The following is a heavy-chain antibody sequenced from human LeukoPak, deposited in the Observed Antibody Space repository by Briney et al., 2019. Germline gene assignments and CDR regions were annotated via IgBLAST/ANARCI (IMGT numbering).Heavy chain of an antibody. CDR3: ARGYYSASRIDY. CDR1: GLTFISFW. CDR2: INSDGSTT. J-gene: IGHJ4*02. Sequence: PGGSLRLSCAASGLTFISFWMHWVRRAPGKGLEWVARINSDGSTTTYADLVKGRLTISRDNAKNTLYLQMNSLRAEDTAVYYCARGYYSASRIDYWGQGALVTISS. V-gene: IGHV3-74*01. D-gene: IGHD2-8*01.